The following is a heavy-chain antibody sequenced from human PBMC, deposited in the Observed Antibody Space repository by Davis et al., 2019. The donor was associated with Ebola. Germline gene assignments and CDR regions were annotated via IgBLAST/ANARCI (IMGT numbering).Heavy chain of an antibody. Sequence: PGGSLRLSCAASGFTVSSNHMNWVRQAPGKGLQWVSIMYSGGTTYYADSVKGRFTISRDSSKNTVYLQMNNLRAEDTAVYYCARGDFYYGVDVWGQGTTVTVSS. CDR2: MYSGGTT. CDR3: ARGDFYYGVDV. CDR1: GFTVSSNH. V-gene: IGHV3-53*01. J-gene: IGHJ6*02.